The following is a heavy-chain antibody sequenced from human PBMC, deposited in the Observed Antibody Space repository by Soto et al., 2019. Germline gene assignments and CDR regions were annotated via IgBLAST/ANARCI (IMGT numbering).Heavy chain of an antibody. D-gene: IGHD4-17*01. J-gene: IGHJ4*02. CDR3: AKDRVYGHGDYGAFDD. V-gene: IGHV4-59*12. Sequence: SETLSLTCTVSGAFLNNFFWSWIRQTPGKGLEWIGYVSQGGAAAYLAEGETTGYNPSLESRATISLDLPKNQFSLRLTSVTAADTAVYYCAKDRVYGHGDYGAFDDWGPGTRVTVSS. CDR1: GAFLNNFF. CDR2: VSQGGAAAYLAEGETT.